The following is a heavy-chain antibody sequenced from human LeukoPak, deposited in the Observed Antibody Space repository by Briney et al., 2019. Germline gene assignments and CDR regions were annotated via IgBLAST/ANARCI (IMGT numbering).Heavy chain of an antibody. V-gene: IGHV1-69*01. Sequence: GSSVKVSCKASGGTFSSYAISWVRQAPGQGLEWMGGIIPIFGTANYAQKFQGRVTITADESTSTAYMELSSLRSEDTAVYYCAREYIRVVDSPYYFDYWGQGTLVTVSS. CDR3: AREYIRVVDSPYYFDY. J-gene: IGHJ4*02. D-gene: IGHD1-14*01. CDR1: GGTFSSYA. CDR2: IIPIFGTA.